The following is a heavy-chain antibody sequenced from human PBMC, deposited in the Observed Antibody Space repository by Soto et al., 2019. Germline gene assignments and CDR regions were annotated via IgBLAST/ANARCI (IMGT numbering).Heavy chain of an antibody. J-gene: IGHJ4*02. Sequence: GGSLRLSCAASGFTFSSYGMHWVRQAPGKGLEWVAVIWYDGSNKYYADSVKGRFTISRDNSKNTLYLQMNSLRAEDTAVYYCARDRASSGSISGYYFDYWGQGTLVTVSS. CDR1: GFTFSSYG. CDR3: ARDRASSGSISGYYFDY. CDR2: IWYDGSNK. V-gene: IGHV3-33*01. D-gene: IGHD6-19*01.